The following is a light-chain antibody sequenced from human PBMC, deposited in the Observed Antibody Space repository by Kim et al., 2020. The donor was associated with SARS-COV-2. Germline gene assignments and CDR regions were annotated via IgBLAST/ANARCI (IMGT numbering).Light chain of an antibody. Sequence: LSPGERATLSCRASQSVSTSLAWYQHKSGQAPRLLIFGATNRASGIPDRFSGSGSGTDFTLTISGLEPEDFALYYCQQYGSSPLTFGGGTKVDIK. V-gene: IGKV3-20*01. CDR2: GAT. J-gene: IGKJ4*01. CDR1: QSVSTS. CDR3: QQYGSSPLT.